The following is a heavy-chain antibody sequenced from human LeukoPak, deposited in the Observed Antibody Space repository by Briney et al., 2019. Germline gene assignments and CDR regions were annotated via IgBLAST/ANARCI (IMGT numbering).Heavy chain of an antibody. D-gene: IGHD1-26*01. Sequence: PSETLSLTCTVSGYSISSAYYWAWIRQPPGKGLEWIGNVYHGGSTFYNPSLMSRVTISLDTSKNHFSLRLSSLTAADTALSYCARFRSYGFDYWGQGILVTVSS. J-gene: IGHJ4*02. CDR3: ARFRSYGFDY. CDR2: VYHGGST. V-gene: IGHV4-38-2*02. CDR1: GYSISSAYY.